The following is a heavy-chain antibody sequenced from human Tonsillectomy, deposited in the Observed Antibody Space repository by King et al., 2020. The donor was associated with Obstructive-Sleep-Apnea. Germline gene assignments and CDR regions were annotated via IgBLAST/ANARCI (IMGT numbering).Heavy chain of an antibody. D-gene: IGHD1-14*01. V-gene: IGHV4-39*07. CDR2: VYYSGST. CDR3: ARDFGDFWNRKSNWFDP. CDR1: GGSISSSSHY. J-gene: IGHJ5*02. Sequence: QLQESGPGLVKPSETLSLICTVSGGSISSSSHYWGGIRQPPGKGLEWIGNVYYSGSTYYNPSLESRVTISVDTSKNQFSLKLSSVTAADTAVYFCARDFGDFWNRKSNWFDPWGQGTLVTVSS.